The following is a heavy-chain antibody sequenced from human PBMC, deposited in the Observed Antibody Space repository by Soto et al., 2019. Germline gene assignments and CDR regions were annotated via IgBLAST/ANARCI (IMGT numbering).Heavy chain of an antibody. CDR2: IWYDGSNK. CDR3: ARIRMVRGVVGDVSIDY. D-gene: IGHD3-10*01. Sequence: QVQLVESGGGVVQPGRSLRLSCAASGFTFSSYGMHWVRQAPGTGLEWVAVIWYDGSNKYYADSVKGRFTISRDNSKNTLYLEMTSLRAEDKAVYFCARIRMVRGVVGDVSIDYWGQGTLVTVSS. V-gene: IGHV3-33*01. J-gene: IGHJ4*02. CDR1: GFTFSSYG.